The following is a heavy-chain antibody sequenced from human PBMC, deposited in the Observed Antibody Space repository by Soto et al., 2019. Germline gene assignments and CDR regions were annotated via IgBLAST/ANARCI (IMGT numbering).Heavy chain of an antibody. D-gene: IGHD1-26*01. V-gene: IGHV3-11*05. J-gene: IGHJ2*01. Sequence: QVQLVESGGGLVKPGGSLRLSCAASGFTFSDYYMSWNRQAPGKGLEWVSYISSSSSYTNYADSVKGRFTISRDNAKNSLYLQMNSLRAEDTAVYYCSRPSSWEATWYFDLWGRGTLVTVSS. CDR3: SRPSSWEATWYFDL. CDR2: ISSSSSYT. CDR1: GFTFSDYY.